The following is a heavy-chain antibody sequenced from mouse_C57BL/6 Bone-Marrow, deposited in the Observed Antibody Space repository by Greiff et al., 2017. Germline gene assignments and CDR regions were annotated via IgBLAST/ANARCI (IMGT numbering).Heavy chain of an antibody. CDR2: IDPSDSYT. J-gene: IGHJ3*01. CDR1: GYTFTSYW. CDR3: AREKGNYDYDFAY. D-gene: IGHD2-4*01. V-gene: IGHV1-50*01. Sequence: QVQLQQSGAELVKPGASVKLSCKASGYTFTSYWMQWVKQRPGQGLEWIGEIDPSDSYTNYNQKFKGKATLTVDTSSSTAYMQLSSLTSEDSAVYYCAREKGNYDYDFAYWGQGTLVTVSA.